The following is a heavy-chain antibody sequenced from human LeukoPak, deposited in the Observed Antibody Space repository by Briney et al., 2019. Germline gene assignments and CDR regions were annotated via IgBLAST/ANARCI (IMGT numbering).Heavy chain of an antibody. J-gene: IGHJ6*02. D-gene: IGHD3-9*01. Sequence: QTLSLTCAISGDSVSSNSAAWNWIRQSPSRGLEWLGRTYYRSKWYNDYAVSVKSRITINPDTSKNQFSLQLNSVTPEDTAVYYCARDAYDILTGYYGPYYYGMDVWGQGTTVTVSS. V-gene: IGHV6-1*01. CDR1: GDSVSSNSAA. CDR2: TYYRSKWYN. CDR3: ARDAYDILTGYYGPYYYGMDV.